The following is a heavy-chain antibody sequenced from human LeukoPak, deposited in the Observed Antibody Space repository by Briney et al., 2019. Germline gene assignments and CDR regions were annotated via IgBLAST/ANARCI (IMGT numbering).Heavy chain of an antibody. CDR1: GFTFSTYG. D-gene: IGHD3-10*01. V-gene: IGHV3-23*01. CDR3: AKVAKYYYGPETYYFFEQ. Sequence: GGSLRLSCAASGFTFSTYGMSWVRQAPGKGLEWVSGISGSGGSTYYADSVKGRFTISRDNSKNSLYLQMNSLRVEDTAVYYCAKVAKYYYGPETYYFFEQWGQGTPVTASS. J-gene: IGHJ4*02. CDR2: ISGSGGST.